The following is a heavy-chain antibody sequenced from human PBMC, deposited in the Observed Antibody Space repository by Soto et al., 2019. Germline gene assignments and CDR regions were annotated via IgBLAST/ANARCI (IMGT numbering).Heavy chain of an antibody. CDR3: ARVPKAIVVVPAALDF. V-gene: IGHV3-30-3*01. CDR2: ISYDGSNK. Sequence: GGSLRLSCAASGFTFSSYAMHWVRQAPGKGLEWVAVISYDGSNKYYADSVKGRFTISRDNSKNTLYLQMNSLRAEDTAVYYCARVPKAIVVVPAALDFWGQGTLVTGSS. J-gene: IGHJ4*02. CDR1: GFTFSSYA. D-gene: IGHD2-2*01.